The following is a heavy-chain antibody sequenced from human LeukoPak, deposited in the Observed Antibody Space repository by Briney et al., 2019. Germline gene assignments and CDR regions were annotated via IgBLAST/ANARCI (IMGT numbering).Heavy chain of an antibody. CDR3: ARDGGYSYGPMGTYYYYMDV. CDR1: GYTFTGYY. CDR2: IIPISGTA. Sequence: GASVKVSCKASGYTFTGYYMHWVRQAPGQGLEWMGGIIPISGTANYAQKFQGRVTITTDESTSTAYMELSSLRSEDTAVYYCARDGGYSYGPMGTYYYYMDVWGKGTTVTVSS. D-gene: IGHD5-18*01. J-gene: IGHJ6*03. V-gene: IGHV1-69*05.